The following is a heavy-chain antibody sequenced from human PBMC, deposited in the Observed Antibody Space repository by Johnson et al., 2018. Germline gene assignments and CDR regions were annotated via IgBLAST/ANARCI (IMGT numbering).Heavy chain of an antibody. CDR1: GFTFSSYG. V-gene: IGHV3-30*18. CDR2: TSYDGSNK. Sequence: QVQLVQSGGGVVQPGRSLRLSCAASGFTFSSYGMHWVRQAPGKGLEWVAVTSYDGSNKYYADSVKGRFTISRDSSKNTLYRQMNSLRAGDTAVYYCAKDTASGRGLCFYYYYYMNVWGKGTTVTVS. D-gene: IGHD2-21*01. J-gene: IGHJ6*03. CDR3: AKDTASGRGLCFYYYYYMNV.